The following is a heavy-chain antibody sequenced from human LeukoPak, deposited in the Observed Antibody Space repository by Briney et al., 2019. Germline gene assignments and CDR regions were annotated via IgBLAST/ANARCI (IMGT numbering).Heavy chain of an antibody. V-gene: IGHV3-74*01. CDR1: GFTFSSYR. Sequence: GGSLRLSCAASGFTFSSYRMHWVRQAPGKGLVWVSRINSDGSSTSYADSVKGRFTISRDNAKNTLYLQMNSLRAEDTAVYYCAREYGGYVRYFDYWGQGTLVTVSS. J-gene: IGHJ4*02. D-gene: IGHD5-12*01. CDR3: AREYGGYVRYFDY. CDR2: INSDGSST.